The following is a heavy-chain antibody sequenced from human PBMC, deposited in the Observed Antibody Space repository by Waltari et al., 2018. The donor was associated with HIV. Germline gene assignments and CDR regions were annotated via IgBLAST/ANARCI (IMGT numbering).Heavy chain of an antibody. CDR2: IYSSGNT. Sequence: QVQLQESGPGLVKPSATLSPICTAPGGSISSHYWSWIRQPAGKGLEWIGRIYSSGNTDYNPSLNSRVTMSLDTSKNQFSLKLNAVTAADTAVYYCARSRVDMIRNELDPWGQGTLVTVSS. D-gene: IGHD3-10*01. J-gene: IGHJ5*02. V-gene: IGHV4-4*07. CDR3: ARSRVDMIRNELDP. CDR1: GGSISSHY.